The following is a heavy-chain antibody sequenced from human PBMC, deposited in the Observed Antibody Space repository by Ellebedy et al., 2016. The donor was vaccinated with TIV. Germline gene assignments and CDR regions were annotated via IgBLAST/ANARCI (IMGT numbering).Heavy chain of an antibody. CDR1: GFTFSSHA. V-gene: IGHV3-66*01. CDR2: ISVAGGT. Sequence: GGSLRLSCAASGFTFSSHAMSWVRQAPGKGLEWVSVISVAGGTYYADSVKGRFTISRDNSRNTLFLQMNGLRAEDTAVYYCAGESFNDADLDLWGLFDIWGQGTTVTVSS. J-gene: IGHJ3*02. CDR3: AGESFNDADLDLWGLFDI. D-gene: IGHD1-7*01.